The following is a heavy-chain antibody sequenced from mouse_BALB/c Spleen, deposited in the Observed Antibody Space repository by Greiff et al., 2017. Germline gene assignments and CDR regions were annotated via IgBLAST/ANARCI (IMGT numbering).Heavy chain of an antibody. CDR2: ISSGGGST. Sequence: EVMLVESGGGLVKPGGSLKLSCAASGFAFSSYDMSWVRQTPEKRLEWVAYISSGGGSTYYPDTVKGRFTISRDNAKNTLYLQMSSLKSEDTAMYYCATYYGIFAYWGQGTLVTVSA. CDR3: ATYYGIFAY. J-gene: IGHJ3*01. D-gene: IGHD2-10*01. V-gene: IGHV5-12-1*01. CDR1: GFAFSSYD.